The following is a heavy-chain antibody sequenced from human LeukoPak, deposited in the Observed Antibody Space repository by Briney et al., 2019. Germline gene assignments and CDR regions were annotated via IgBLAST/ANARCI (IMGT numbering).Heavy chain of an antibody. CDR3: ARDRRGGSGTPGY. V-gene: IGHV1-2*04. D-gene: IGHD3-10*01. CDR1: GYTFTGYY. CDR2: INPNSGGT. Sequence: ASVKVSCKASGYTFTGYYMHWVRQAPGQGLEWMGWINPNSGGTNYAQKFQGWVTMTRDTSISTAYMELSRLRSEDTAVYYCARDRRGGSGTPGYWGQGTLVTVSS. J-gene: IGHJ4*02.